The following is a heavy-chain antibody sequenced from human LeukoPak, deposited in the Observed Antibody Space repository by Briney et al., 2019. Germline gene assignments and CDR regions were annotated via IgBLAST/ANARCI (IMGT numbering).Heavy chain of an antibody. V-gene: IGHV2-70*01. D-gene: IGHD3-22*01. CDR1: GFSLSTSGMC. CDR3: ARQTRRSSGYYLDY. Sequence: SGPTLVNPTQTLTLTCTFSGFSLSTSGMCVSWIHQPPGRALEWLALIDWDDDKYYSTSLRTRLTISKDTSKNQVVLTMTNMDPVDTATYYCARQTRRSSGYYLDYWGQGTLVTVSS. J-gene: IGHJ4*02. CDR2: IDWDDDK.